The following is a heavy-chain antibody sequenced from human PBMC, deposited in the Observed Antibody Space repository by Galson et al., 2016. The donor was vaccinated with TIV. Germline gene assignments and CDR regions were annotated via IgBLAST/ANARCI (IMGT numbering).Heavy chain of an antibody. V-gene: IGHV1-3*04. CDR2: INTATGYT. CDR3: ARLGYCSSMCCFQFDP. CDR1: GYTFTSYG. Sequence: SVKVSCKASGYTFTSYGIHWMRQAPGQRLEWMGWINTATGYTKYSQTFQDRITITRDTSASTAYMELSSLRSEDTATYYCARLGYCSSMCCFQFDPWGQGTLVSVSS. D-gene: IGHD2-2*01. J-gene: IGHJ5*02.